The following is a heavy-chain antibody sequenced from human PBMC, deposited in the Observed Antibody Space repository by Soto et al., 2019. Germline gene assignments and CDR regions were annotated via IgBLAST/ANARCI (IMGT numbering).Heavy chain of an antibody. CDR2: ISAYNGDT. CDR3: ARVPSSLPEDY. V-gene: IGHV1-18*01. Sequence: QVQLVQSGAEVKKPGASVRVSCKASGYTFTNYGISWVRQAPGQGLEWIGWISAYNGDTIYAQKFQGRVTMTPDTSTSTAYMELRSLRSSDTAMYFCARVPSSLPEDYWGQGTLVTVSS. CDR1: GYTFTNYG. J-gene: IGHJ4*02.